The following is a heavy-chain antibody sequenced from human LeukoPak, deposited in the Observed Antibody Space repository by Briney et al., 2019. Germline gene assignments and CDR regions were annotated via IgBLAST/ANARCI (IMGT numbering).Heavy chain of an antibody. J-gene: IGHJ2*01. V-gene: IGHV4-39*07. Sequence: PSETLSLTCTVSGGSISSSSYYWGWIRQPPGKGLEWIGSIYYSGSTYYNPSLKSRVTISVDTSKNQFSLKLSSVTAADTAVYYCLKGGQWLVLGYFDLWGRGTLVTVSS. CDR3: LKGGQWLVLGYFDL. D-gene: IGHD6-19*01. CDR1: GGSISSSSYY. CDR2: IYYSGST.